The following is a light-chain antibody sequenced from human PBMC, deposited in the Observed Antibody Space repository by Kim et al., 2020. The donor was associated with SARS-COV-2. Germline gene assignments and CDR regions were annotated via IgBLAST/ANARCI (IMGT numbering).Light chain of an antibody. CDR2: STN. Sequence: GGTVTLNCGLSSGSVSTSYYPSWYQQTPGQAPRTLIYSTNTRSSGVPDRFSGSILGNKAALTITGAQADDESDYCCVLYMGSGSWVFGGGTQLTVL. V-gene: IGLV8-61*01. CDR3: VLYMGSGSWV. CDR1: SGSVSTSYY. J-gene: IGLJ3*02.